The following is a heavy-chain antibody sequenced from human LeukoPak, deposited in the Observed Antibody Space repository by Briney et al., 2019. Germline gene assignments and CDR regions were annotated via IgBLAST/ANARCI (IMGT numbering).Heavy chain of an antibody. CDR2: SDRFGSA. V-gene: IGHV3-53*01. D-gene: IGHD2-15*01. CDR1: GFTVSSNY. Sequence: QAGGSLRLSCAATGFTVSSNYMSWVRQAPGKGLEWVSTVSDRFGSAYYADSVKGRFTISRDNSKNTLYLQMNSLRAEDTAVYYCARDRYCSGGNCYGDAFDIWGQGTMVTVSS. CDR3: ARDRYCSGGNCYGDAFDI. J-gene: IGHJ3*02.